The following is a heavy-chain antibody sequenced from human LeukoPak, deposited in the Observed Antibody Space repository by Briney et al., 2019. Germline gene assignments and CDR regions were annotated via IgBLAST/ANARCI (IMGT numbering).Heavy chain of an antibody. D-gene: IGHD6-13*01. V-gene: IGHV4-39*01. Sequence: NPSETLSLTCTVSGGSISSSSYYWGWIRQPPGKGLEWIGSIYYSGSTYYNPSLKSRVTISVDTSKNQFSLKLSSVTGADTAVYYCARHGRSWYVGYWGQGTLVTVSS. CDR3: ARHGRSWYVGY. J-gene: IGHJ4*02. CDR1: GGSISSSSYY. CDR2: IYYSGST.